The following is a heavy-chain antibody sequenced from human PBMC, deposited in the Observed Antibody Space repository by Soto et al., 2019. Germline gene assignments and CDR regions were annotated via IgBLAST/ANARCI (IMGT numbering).Heavy chain of an antibody. Sequence: PGGSLRLSCAASGFSFSNYAMSWVRQAPGKGLEWVSAIRGSGSITHYLDSVKGRFSISRDNSKNMVYLQMNSLRAEDTAVYYCARDPPSTLGSFDIWGRGTTVTVSS. CDR3: ARDPPSTLGSFDI. V-gene: IGHV3-23*01. CDR2: IRGSGSIT. D-gene: IGHD2-2*01. J-gene: IGHJ3*02. CDR1: GFSFSNYA.